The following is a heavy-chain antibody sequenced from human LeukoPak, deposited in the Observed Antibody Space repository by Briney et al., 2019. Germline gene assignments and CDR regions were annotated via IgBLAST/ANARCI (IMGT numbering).Heavy chain of an antibody. CDR2: IKQDGSEK. D-gene: IGHD1-26*01. CDR1: GFTFSSYW. CDR3: ARDIDVGDCFDY. V-gene: IGHV3-7*03. J-gene: IGHJ4*02. Sequence: KPGGSLRLSCAASGFTFSSYWMSWVRQAPGKGLKWVANIKQDGSEKYYVDSVKGRFTISRDNAKNSLYLQMNSLRAEDTAVYYYARDIDVGDCFDYWGQGTLVTVSS.